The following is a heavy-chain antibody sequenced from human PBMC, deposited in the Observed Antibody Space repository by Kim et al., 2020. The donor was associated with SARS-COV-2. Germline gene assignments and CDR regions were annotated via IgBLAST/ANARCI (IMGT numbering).Heavy chain of an antibody. V-gene: IGHV7-4-1*02. CDR3: VREGIVDREY. J-gene: IGHJ4*02. Sequence: ASVKVSCKASGYTFTTYAMNWVRQSPGQGLEWMGWINTNTGNPTYAQGFTGRFVFSLDTSVSTAYLQISSLKAEDTAVYYCVREGIVDREYWGQGTLVTVSS. D-gene: IGHD2-15*01. CDR2: INTNTGNP. CDR1: GYTFTTYA.